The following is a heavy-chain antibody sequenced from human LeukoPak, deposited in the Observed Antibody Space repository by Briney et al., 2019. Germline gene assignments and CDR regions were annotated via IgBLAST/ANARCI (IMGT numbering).Heavy chain of an antibody. J-gene: IGHJ5*02. D-gene: IGHD5-12*01. CDR2: IKEDGSEK. Sequence: PGGSLRLSCAASGFTFSSYWMSWVRQAPGKGLEWVANIKEDGSEKYYVDSVKGRFTISRDNAKNSLYLQMNSLRAEDTAVYYCARESGIVATILGPWFDPWGQGTLVTVSS. CDR3: ARESGIVATILGPWFDP. V-gene: IGHV3-7*01. CDR1: GFTFSSYW.